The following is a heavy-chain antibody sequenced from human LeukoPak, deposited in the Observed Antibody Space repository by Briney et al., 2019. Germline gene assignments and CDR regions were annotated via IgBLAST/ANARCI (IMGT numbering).Heavy chain of an antibody. D-gene: IGHD2-2*01. J-gene: IGHJ2*01. CDR3: ARSVVVPAALTYYWYFDL. V-gene: IGHV1-69*06. CDR1: GGTFSSYA. CDR2: IIPIFGTA. Sequence: GSSVKVSCKASGGTFSSYAISWVRQAPRQGLEWMGGIIPIFGTANYAQKFQGRVTITADKSTSTAYMELGSLRSEDTAVYYCARSVVVPAALTYYWYFDLWGRGTLVTVSS.